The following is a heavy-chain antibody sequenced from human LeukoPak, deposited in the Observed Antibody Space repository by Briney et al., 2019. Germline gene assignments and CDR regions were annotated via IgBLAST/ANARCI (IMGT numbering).Heavy chain of an antibody. Sequence: ASVKVSCKASGYTFTGYYMHRVRQAPGQGLEWMGWIHPNSGGTNYAQKFQGRVTMTRDTSISTAYMELSRLRSDDTAVYYCARGRYDYVWGSYRYLDYWGQGTLVTVSS. D-gene: IGHD3-16*02. CDR2: IHPNSGGT. CDR1: GYTFTGYY. J-gene: IGHJ4*02. V-gene: IGHV1-2*02. CDR3: ARGRYDYVWGSYRYLDY.